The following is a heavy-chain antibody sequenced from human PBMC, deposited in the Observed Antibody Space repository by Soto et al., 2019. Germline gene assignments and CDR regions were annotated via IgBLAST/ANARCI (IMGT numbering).Heavy chain of an antibody. Sequence: GESLKISCKGSGYSFTSYWIGWVRQMPGKGLEWMGIIYPGDSDTRYSPSFQGQVTISADKSISTAYLQWSSLKASDTAMYYCARHIYKSSYYYDSSGYPYYYYYGMDVWGQGTTVTVSS. V-gene: IGHV5-51*01. CDR2: IYPGDSDT. CDR3: ARHIYKSSYYYDSSGYPYYYYYGMDV. J-gene: IGHJ6*02. D-gene: IGHD3-22*01. CDR1: GYSFTSYW.